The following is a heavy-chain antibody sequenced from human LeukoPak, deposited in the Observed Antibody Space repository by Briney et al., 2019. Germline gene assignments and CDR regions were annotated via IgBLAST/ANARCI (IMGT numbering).Heavy chain of an antibody. J-gene: IGHJ4*02. D-gene: IGHD6-19*01. CDR3: ARDEGNTGWHTFDI. CDR2: TYYRSKWYY. Sequence: SQTLSVTCGLSGDSVSTINGAWNWVRQSPSRGLEWLGRTYYRSKWYYDYAVSVQGRITINPDTSKNQFSLQLSSVTPEDTAVYYCARDEGNTGWHTFDIWGQGTLITVSS. V-gene: IGHV6-1*01. CDR1: GDSVSTINGA.